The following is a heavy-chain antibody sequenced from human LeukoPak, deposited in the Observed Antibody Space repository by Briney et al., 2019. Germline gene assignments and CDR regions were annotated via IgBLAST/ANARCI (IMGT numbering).Heavy chain of an antibody. V-gene: IGHV4-59*08. J-gene: IGHJ4*02. Sequence: SETLSLTCSVSGASIISYHWSWVRQPPGKGLEWIGFVHYSGSTNYNPSLKSRVTISADTSKNQFFLSLTSVTAADTALYYCARSPLESRRDAYNFYFDYWGQGALVTVSS. CDR1: GASIISYH. CDR3: ARSPLESRRDAYNFYFDY. CDR2: VHYSGST. D-gene: IGHD5-24*01.